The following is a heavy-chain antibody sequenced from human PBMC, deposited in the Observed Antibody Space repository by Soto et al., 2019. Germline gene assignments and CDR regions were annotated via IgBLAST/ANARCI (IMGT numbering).Heavy chain of an antibody. J-gene: IGHJ5*01. CDR1: GYTFTGYA. CDR2: INAGNGNT. CDR3: TAVSAAVTELSLRENWF. Sequence: ASVKVSCKASGYTFTGYAMHWVRQAPGQRLEWMGWINAGNGNTKYSQKFQGRVTITRDTSASTAYMELSSLRSEDTTMYYYTAVSAAVTELSLRENWF. D-gene: IGHD6-25*01. V-gene: IGHV1-3*01.